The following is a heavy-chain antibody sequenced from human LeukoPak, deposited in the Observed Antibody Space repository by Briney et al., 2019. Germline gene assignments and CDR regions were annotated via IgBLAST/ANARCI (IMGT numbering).Heavy chain of an antibody. CDR1: GYTFTTYY. D-gene: IGHD5-18*01. CDR2: ITPSGGST. CDR3: ARDGEVASSYGYYYYYRDV. J-gene: IGHJ6*03. Sequence: ASVKVSCKASGYTFTTYYMHWVRQAPGQGLEWMGIITPSGGSTSYAQKFQGRVTMTRDTSTSTVYMELSSLRSEDTAVYYCARDGEVASSYGYYYYYRDVWGKGTTVTVSS. V-gene: IGHV1-46*01.